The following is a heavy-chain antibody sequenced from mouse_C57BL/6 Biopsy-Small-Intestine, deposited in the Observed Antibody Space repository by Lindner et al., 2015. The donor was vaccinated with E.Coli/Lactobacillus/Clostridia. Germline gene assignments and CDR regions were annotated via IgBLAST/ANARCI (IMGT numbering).Heavy chain of an antibody. CDR1: GYSFTGYY. CDR2: ISPTTGGT. CDR3: ARSHAEGDY. Sequence: VQLQESGPGLVKPGTSVKISCKASGYSFTGYYMYWIKQSPEKSLEWIGEISPTTGGTTYNQKFKAKATLTVDTSSSTAYMQLKSLTSEDSAVYYCARSHAEGDYWGQGTTLTVSS. J-gene: IGHJ2*01. V-gene: IGHV1-42*01.